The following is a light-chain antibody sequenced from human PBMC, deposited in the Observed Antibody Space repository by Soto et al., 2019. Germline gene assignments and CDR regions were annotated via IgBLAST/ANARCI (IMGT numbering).Light chain of an antibody. CDR1: SSDVGSYNL. Sequence: QSALTQPASVSGSPGQSITISCTGTSSDVGSYNLVSWYQQHLGKAPKLMIYEVSKRPSGVSNRFSASKSGNTASLTISGLQAEDEADYYCCSYAGTSTPFVFGTGTKLTVL. CDR3: CSYAGTSTPFV. J-gene: IGLJ1*01. V-gene: IGLV2-23*02. CDR2: EVS.